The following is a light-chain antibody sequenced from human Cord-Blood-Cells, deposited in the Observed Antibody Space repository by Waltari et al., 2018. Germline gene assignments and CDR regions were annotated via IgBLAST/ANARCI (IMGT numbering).Light chain of an antibody. CDR2: EGS. J-gene: IGLJ3*02. CDR3: CSYAGSSTWV. Sequence: QSALTQPASVSGSPGQSITISCTGTSSDVGSDNLVSWYQQHPGKAPTLMIYEGSQRPSGVSTPFSGSKSGNTASLTISGLQAEDEADYYCCSYAGSSTWVFGGGTKLTVL. CDR1: SSDVGSDNL. V-gene: IGLV2-23*01.